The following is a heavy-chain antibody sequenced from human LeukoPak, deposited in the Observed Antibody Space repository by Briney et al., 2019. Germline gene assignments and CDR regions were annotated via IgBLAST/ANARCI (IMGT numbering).Heavy chain of an antibody. Sequence: ASVKVSCKASGYTFTGYYMHWVRQAPGQGLEWMGWINPNSGGTNYAQKSQGRVTMTRDTSISTAYMELSRLRSDDTAVYYCARARIAVAGYFDYWGQGTLVTVSS. V-gene: IGHV1-2*02. D-gene: IGHD6-19*01. CDR3: ARARIAVAGYFDY. CDR1: GYTFTGYY. J-gene: IGHJ4*02. CDR2: INPNSGGT.